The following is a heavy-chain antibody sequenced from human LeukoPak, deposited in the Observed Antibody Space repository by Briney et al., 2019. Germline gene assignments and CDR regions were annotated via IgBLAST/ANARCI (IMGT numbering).Heavy chain of an antibody. J-gene: IGHJ4*02. CDR2: IHHSGST. CDR3: ARGGFFIAARTDFDY. D-gene: IGHD6-6*01. Sequence: SETLSLTCAVSGGSISSSNWWSWVRQPPGKGLEWIGEIHHSGSTNYNPSLKSRVTISVDKSKNQFSLKLSSVTAADTAVYYCARGGFFIAARTDFDYWGRGTLVTVSS. CDR1: GGSISSSNW. V-gene: IGHV4-4*02.